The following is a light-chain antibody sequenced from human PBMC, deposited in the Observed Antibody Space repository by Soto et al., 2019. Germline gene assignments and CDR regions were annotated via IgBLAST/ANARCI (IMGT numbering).Light chain of an antibody. CDR2: SAS. CDR1: QSVGGS. J-gene: IGKJ1*01. V-gene: IGKV3-15*01. CDR3: HQYNHWLTWT. Sequence: ETVLTQSPGTLSLSPGERATVSCRASQSVGGSSLAWYQQRPGQAPRLLIYSASTRATGIPARFSGSGSGTEFTLTISSLQSEDFAVYYCHQYNHWLTWTFGQGTKVDI.